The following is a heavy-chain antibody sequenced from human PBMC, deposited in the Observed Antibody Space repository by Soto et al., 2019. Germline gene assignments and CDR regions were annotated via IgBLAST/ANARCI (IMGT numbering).Heavy chain of an antibody. CDR2: ISYDGSNK. V-gene: IGHV3-30*03. D-gene: IGHD3-10*01. Sequence: QVQLVESGGGVVQPGRSLRLSCAASGFTFSSYGMHWVRQAPGKGLEWVAVISYDGSNKYYADSVKGRFTISRDNSKNTLYLQMNSLRAEDTAVYYCAPWFGAFDYLGQATPGTVPP. J-gene: IGHJ4*02. CDR1: GFTFSSYG. CDR3: APWFGAFDY.